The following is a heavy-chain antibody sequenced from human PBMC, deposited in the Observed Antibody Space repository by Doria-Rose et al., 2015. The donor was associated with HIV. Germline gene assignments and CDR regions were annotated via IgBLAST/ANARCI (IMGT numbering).Heavy chain of an antibody. J-gene: IGHJ4*02. CDR2: IRYDGSNK. D-gene: IGHD3-10*01. V-gene: IGHV3-30*02. CDR3: AKTSGSPLDY. Sequence: QWVRQAPGKGLEWVAFIRYDGSNKYYADSVKGRFTISRDNSKKTLYLQMNRLTAEDTAVYYCAKTSGSPLDYWGQGTLVTVSS.